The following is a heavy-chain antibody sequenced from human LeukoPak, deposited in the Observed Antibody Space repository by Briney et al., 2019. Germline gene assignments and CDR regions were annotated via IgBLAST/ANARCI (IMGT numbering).Heavy chain of an antibody. D-gene: IGHD6-19*01. CDR3: ASSKDSSGLSVGAFDI. CDR1: GGTFSSYA. J-gene: IGHJ3*02. Sequence: SVKVSCKASGGTFSSYAIGWVRQAPGQGLEWMGGIIPIFGTANYAQKFQGRVTITADESTSTAYMELSSLRSEDTAVYYCASSKDSSGLSVGAFDIWGQGTMVTVSS. CDR2: IIPIFGTA. V-gene: IGHV1-69*01.